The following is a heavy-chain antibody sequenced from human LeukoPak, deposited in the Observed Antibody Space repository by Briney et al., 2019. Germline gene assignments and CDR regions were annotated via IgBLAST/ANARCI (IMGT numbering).Heavy chain of an antibody. CDR1: GLTVSRTH. D-gene: IGHD3-16*01. V-gene: IGHV3-66*02. CDR3: ARAQGSTAYYCDH. J-gene: IGHJ4*02. Sequence: TGGSLRLSCAVSGLTVSRTHFSWVRQAPGKGLEWVSVVYSGGYTYYGASVTGRFTISRDNSQNTVYLQMTGLKPEDTGFYYCARAQGSTAYYCDHWGQGALVTVST. CDR2: VYSGGYT.